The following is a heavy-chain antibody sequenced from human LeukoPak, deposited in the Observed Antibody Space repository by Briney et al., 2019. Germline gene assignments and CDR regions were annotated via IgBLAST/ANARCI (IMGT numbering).Heavy chain of an antibody. V-gene: IGHV3-30*18. J-gene: IGHJ4*02. Sequence: GRSLRLSCAASGFTFSSYGMHWVRQAPGKGLEWVAVISYDGSNKYYADSVKGRFTISRDNSKNTLYLQMNSLRAEDTAVYYCAKPDQFDYWGQGTLVTVSS. CDR3: AKPDQFDY. CDR2: ISYDGSNK. CDR1: GFTFSSYG.